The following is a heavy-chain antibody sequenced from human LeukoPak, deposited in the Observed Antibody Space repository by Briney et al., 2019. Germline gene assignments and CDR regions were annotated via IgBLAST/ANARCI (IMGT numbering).Heavy chain of an antibody. Sequence: QPGGSLRLSCAASGFTFSRSVMTWVRQAPGKGMEWVSSISDSGSSTYYADSVKGRFTISRDNSKNTLYLQMSSLRADDTAVYYCLTWPFDYWGQGTLVTVSS. J-gene: IGHJ4*02. CDR3: LTWPFDY. CDR1: GFTFSRSV. D-gene: IGHD5-24*01. CDR2: ISDSGSST. V-gene: IGHV3-23*01.